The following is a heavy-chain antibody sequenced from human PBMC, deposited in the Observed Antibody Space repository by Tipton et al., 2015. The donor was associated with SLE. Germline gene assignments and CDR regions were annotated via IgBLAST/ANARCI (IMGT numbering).Heavy chain of an antibody. CDR1: GGSISSGRYY. Sequence: TLSLTCTVSGGSISSGRYYWGWIRHPPGKGLEWIGSSYYIGSTYYNPSLKSRVTISVDTSKNQFSLKLSSVTAADTAVYYCARQTGAVYAKYMDVWGKGTTLTVSS. D-gene: IGHD2-8*01. CDR3: ARQTGAVYAKYMDV. CDR2: SYYIGST. V-gene: IGHV4-39*01. J-gene: IGHJ6*03.